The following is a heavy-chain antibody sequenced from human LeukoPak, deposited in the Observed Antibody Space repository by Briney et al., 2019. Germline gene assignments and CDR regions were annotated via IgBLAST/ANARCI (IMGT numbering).Heavy chain of an antibody. V-gene: IGHV4-59*12. Sequence: SETLSLTCTVSGGSISSFFWGWIRQPPGKGLEWIGHIYYSGSTNYNPSLKSRVTISVDTSKNQFSLKLTSVTAADTAVYYCAREGLITVIRGLNFGYWGQGTLVSVSS. CDR1: GGSISSFF. CDR3: AREGLITVIRGLNFGY. CDR2: IYYSGST. J-gene: IGHJ4*02. D-gene: IGHD3-10*01.